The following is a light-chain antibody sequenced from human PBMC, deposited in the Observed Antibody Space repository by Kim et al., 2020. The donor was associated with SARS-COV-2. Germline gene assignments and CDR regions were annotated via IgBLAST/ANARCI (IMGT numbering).Light chain of an antibody. J-gene: IGKJ2*04. CDR2: AAS. CDR3: QQSYTFPRS. V-gene: IGKV1-39*01. CDR1: QSISKY. Sequence: SATRGDRVTITCRTSQSISKYLNWYRQKPGNAPNLLIYAASTLQTGVASRFSGRGSGTDFTLTISCLQPEDFAIYYCQQSYTFPRSFGQGTKLEI.